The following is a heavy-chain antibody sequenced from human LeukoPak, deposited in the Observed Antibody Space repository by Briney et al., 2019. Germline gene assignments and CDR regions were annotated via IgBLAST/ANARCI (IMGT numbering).Heavy chain of an antibody. Sequence: SETLSLTCSVPIDSITNYYWSWIRQPPGKGLEWIGFIYHSGNTNYNPSLTTRVTMSVDTSKTQITLRLTSVTAADTAVYYCAREEGIAAAGALEYWGQGILVTVSS. J-gene: IGHJ4*02. CDR2: IYHSGNT. D-gene: IGHD6-13*01. CDR1: IDSITNYY. V-gene: IGHV4-59*01. CDR3: AREEGIAAAGALEY.